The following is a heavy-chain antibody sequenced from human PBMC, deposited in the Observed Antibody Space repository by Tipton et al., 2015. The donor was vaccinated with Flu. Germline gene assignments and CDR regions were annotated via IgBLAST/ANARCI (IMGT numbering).Heavy chain of an antibody. V-gene: IGHV4-59*08. D-gene: IGHD6-19*01. CDR2: IYYSGST. J-gene: IGHJ4*02. Sequence: TLSLTCTVSGGSISSYYWSWIRQPPGKGLEWIGYIYYSGSTNYNPSLKSRVTISVDTSKNQFSLKLSSVTAADTAVYYCARGVDSSGWYDYWGQGTLVTVSS. CDR1: GGSISSYY. CDR3: ARGVDSSGWYDY.